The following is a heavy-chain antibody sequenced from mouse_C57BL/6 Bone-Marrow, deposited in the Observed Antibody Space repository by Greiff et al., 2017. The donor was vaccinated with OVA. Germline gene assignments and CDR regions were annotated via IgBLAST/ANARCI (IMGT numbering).Heavy chain of an antibody. Sequence: DVQLVESGEGLVKPGGSLKLSCAASGFTFSSYAMSWVRQTPEKRLEWVAYISSGGDYIYYADTVKGRFTISRDNARNTLYLQMSSLKSEDTAMYYCTRDNGYYEPFAYWGQGTLVTVSA. CDR3: TRDNGYYEPFAY. J-gene: IGHJ3*01. D-gene: IGHD2-3*01. CDR1: GFTFSSYA. V-gene: IGHV5-9-1*02. CDR2: ISSGGDYI.